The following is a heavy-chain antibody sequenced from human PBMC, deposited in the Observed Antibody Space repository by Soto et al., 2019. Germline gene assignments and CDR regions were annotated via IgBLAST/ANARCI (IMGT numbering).Heavy chain of an antibody. CDR3: ATPRFCGVTSCPFYMDV. Sequence: GESLKISCKASGYNFPNHWIGWVRQMPGKGLEWMAIIYPVNSDIKYSPSFQGQVTISADKSISTAYLQWSSLKASDTAMYYCATPRFCGVTSCPFYMDVWGKGTTVTVSS. J-gene: IGHJ6*03. CDR1: GYNFPNHW. V-gene: IGHV5-51*01. CDR2: IYPVNSDI. D-gene: IGHD2-2*01.